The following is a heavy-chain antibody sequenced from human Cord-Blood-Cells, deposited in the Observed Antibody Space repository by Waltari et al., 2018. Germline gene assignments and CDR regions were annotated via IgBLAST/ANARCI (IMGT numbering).Heavy chain of an antibody. J-gene: IGHJ4*02. CDR2: INAGNGNT. CDR1: GYTFTSYA. CDR3: ARADVVATIMGGY. Sequence: QVQLVQSGAQVKKPGASVKVSCKASGYTFTSYAILWVRQAPGQRLEWMGWINAGNGNTKYSQKFQGRVTITRDTSASTAYMELSSLRSEDTAVYYCARADVVATIMGGYWGQGTLVTVSS. D-gene: IGHD5-12*01. V-gene: IGHV1-3*01.